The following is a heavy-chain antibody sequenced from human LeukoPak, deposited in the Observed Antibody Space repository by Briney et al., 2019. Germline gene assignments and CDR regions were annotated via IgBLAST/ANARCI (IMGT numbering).Heavy chain of an antibody. Sequence: PGGSLRLSCAASGFTFSSYEMNWVRQAPGKGLEWVSYISSSGSTIYYADSVKGRFTISRDNAKNSLYLQMNSLRAEDTAVYYCARDWVTMVRTNYYYYGMDVWGEGTTVTVSS. J-gene: IGHJ6*04. V-gene: IGHV3-48*03. D-gene: IGHD3-10*01. CDR1: GFTFSSYE. CDR3: ARDWVTMVRTNYYYYGMDV. CDR2: ISSSGSTI.